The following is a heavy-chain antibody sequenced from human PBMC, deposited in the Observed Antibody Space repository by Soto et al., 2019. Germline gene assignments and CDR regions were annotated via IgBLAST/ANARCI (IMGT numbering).Heavy chain of an antibody. CDR2: ISYDGSNK. J-gene: IGHJ4*02. V-gene: IGHV3-30*03. D-gene: IGHD2-2*01. CDR3: ATRKYCPSTTCFDY. Sequence: GVPLRLPCAAAGFTFVGLGVHWVRQTTGKGLEWVAVISYDGSNKYYADSVKGRFTISRDNSKNTLYLQMNSLRAEDTAIYYCATRKYCPSTTCFDYWGQGTQVTVSS. CDR1: GFTFVGLG.